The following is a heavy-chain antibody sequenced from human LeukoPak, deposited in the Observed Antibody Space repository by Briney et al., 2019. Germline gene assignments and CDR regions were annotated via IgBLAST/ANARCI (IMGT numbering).Heavy chain of an antibody. CDR1: GGSISSSIYY. Sequence: SETLSLTCTVSGGSISSSIYYWDWIRQSPGKGLEWIGYIYYSGSTNYNPSLKSRVTISVDTSKNQFSLKLSSVTAADTAVYYCARVDYGDYFLHNWYFDLWGRGTLVTVSS. D-gene: IGHD4-17*01. J-gene: IGHJ2*01. CDR3: ARVDYGDYFLHNWYFDL. CDR2: IYYSGST. V-gene: IGHV4-61*05.